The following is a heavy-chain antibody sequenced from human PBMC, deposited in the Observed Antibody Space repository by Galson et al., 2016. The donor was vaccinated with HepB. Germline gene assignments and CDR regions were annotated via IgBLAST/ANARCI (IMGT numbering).Heavy chain of an antibody. D-gene: IGHD6-19*01. CDR2: IGWNSGGL. CDR1: GFTFDDFA. J-gene: IGHJ3*02. V-gene: IGHV3-9*01. Sequence: SLRLSCAASGFTFDDFAMHWVRQGPGKGLEWVSGIGWNSGGLGYGDSVKGRFTISRDNTKNSLYLQMNNLTIEDTALYYCAKDVKFGSVWNAPDIWGQGAMVTVSS. CDR3: AKDVKFGSVWNAPDI.